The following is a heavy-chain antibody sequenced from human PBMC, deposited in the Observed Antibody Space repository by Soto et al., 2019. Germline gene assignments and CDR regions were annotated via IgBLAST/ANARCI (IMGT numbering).Heavy chain of an antibody. V-gene: IGHV3-23*01. CDR3: ASSESYHKATY. Sequence: GGPLRLSCTGSGFTFSNFAMSWVRQAPGKGLEWVSSINYNGVGTYYADSVKGRFTISRGNSKNTLFLLINSLRVEDAAIYYCASSESYHKATYWGQGTVVTVSS. CDR1: GFTFSNFA. D-gene: IGHD3-10*01. CDR2: INYNGVGT. J-gene: IGHJ4*02.